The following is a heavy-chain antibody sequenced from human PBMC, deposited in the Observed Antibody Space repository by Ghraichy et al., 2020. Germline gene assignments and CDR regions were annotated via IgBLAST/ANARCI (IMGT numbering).Heavy chain of an antibody. CDR3: ARPYCSGTICYQAVGTY. CDR2: ISYDGSDR. CDR1: GFTFSSYA. D-gene: IGHD2-2*01. J-gene: IGHJ4*02. V-gene: IGHV3-30*04. Sequence: GGSLRLSCAASGFTFSSYAMHWVRQAPGKGLEWVAVISYDGSDRYYADSVKGRFTISRDNSKDTLYLLMNSLRAEDTAMYYCARPYCSGTICYQAVGTYWGQGTLVTVSS.